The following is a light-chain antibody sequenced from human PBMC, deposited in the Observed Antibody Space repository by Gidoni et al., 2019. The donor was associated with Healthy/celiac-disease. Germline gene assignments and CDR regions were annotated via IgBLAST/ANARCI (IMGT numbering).Light chain of an antibody. CDR1: QRVSSSY. CDR2: GAS. Sequence: EIVLTQSPGTLSLSPGETATLSCRASQRVSSSYLAWYQQKPGQAPRLLIYGASSRATGIPDRVSGSGSGTDFTRTISRLEPEDFAVYYCQQYGSSLLTFGPGTKVDIK. V-gene: IGKV3-20*01. J-gene: IGKJ3*01. CDR3: QQYGSSLLT.